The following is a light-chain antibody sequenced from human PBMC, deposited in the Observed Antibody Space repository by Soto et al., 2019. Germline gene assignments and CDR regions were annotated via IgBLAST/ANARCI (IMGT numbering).Light chain of an antibody. CDR3: QQYNSYPYT. CDR1: QSISTW. Sequence: DIQMTQSPSTVSASVGDAVTITCRASQSISTWLAWYQQKPGKAPNLLIYDASTLESGGPSGFSGSGSGTEFTLTISSLQPDDSATYYCQQYNSYPYTFGQG. V-gene: IGKV1-5*01. CDR2: DAS. J-gene: IGKJ2*01.